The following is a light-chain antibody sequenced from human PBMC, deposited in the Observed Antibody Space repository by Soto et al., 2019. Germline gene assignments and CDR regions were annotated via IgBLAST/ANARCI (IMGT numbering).Light chain of an antibody. Sequence: DIQMTQSPSSLSASVRDRGTMTCRASQTIGTCLNWYPQRPGKAHKLLISAASSLQGGVPSRFSGSGAGSHFTLPITSLQLEDFATYYCQQTYSPSYSVGQGT. CDR3: QQTYSPSYS. V-gene: IGKV1-39*01. CDR1: QTIGTC. J-gene: IGKJ2*01. CDR2: AAS.